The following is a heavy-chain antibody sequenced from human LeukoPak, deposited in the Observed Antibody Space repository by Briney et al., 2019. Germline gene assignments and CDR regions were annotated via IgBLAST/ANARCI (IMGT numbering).Heavy chain of an antibody. J-gene: IGHJ6*02. CDR3: ARDGAENVWSGYLHYGMDV. CDR1: GYTFTNYG. D-gene: IGHD3-3*01. Sequence: ASVKVSCKASGYTFTNYGFTWARQAPGQGLEWMGWISAYNGNTNYAQKLQGRVTMTTDTSTSTAYMELRSLRSDDTAVYYCARDGAENVWSGYLHYGMDVWGQGTTVTVSS. V-gene: IGHV1-18*01. CDR2: ISAYNGNT.